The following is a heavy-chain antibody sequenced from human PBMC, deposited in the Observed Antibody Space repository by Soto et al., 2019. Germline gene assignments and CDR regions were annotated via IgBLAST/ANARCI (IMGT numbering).Heavy chain of an antibody. Sequence: SETLSLTCTVSGGSISSYYWSWIRQPPGKGLEWIGYIYYSGSTNYNPSLKSRVTISVDTSKNQFSLKLSSVTAADTAVYYCARSLGYCISTSCSRVVPFDYWGQGTLVTVSS. CDR2: IYYSGST. CDR3: ARSLGYCISTSCSRVVPFDY. V-gene: IGHV4-59*01. J-gene: IGHJ4*02. D-gene: IGHD2-2*01. CDR1: GGSISSYY.